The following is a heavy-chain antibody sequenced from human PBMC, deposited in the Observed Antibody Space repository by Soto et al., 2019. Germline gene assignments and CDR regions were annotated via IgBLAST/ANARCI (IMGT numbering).Heavy chain of an antibody. J-gene: IGHJ5*02. CDR1: GFTFSSYA. V-gene: IGHV3-30-3*01. CDR3: ARDLKNTAMVTWFDP. Sequence: GGSLRLSCAASGFTFSSYAMHWVRQAPGKGLEWVAVISYDGSNKYYADSVKGRFTISRDNSKNALYLQMNSLRAEDTAVYYCARDLKNTAMVTWFDPWGQGTLVTVSS. D-gene: IGHD5-18*01. CDR2: ISYDGSNK.